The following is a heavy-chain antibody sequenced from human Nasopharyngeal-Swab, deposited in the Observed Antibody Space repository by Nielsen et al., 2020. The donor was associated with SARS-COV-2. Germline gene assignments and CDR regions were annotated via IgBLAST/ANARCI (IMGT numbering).Heavy chain of an antibody. Sequence: SLEISCAASGFTFDDYAMHWVRQAPGKGLEWVSGISWNSGSTGYADSVKGRFTISRDNAKNSLYLQMNSLRAEDTALYYCAKDISIVATIHAFDIWGQGTMVTVSS. CDR3: AKDISIVATIHAFDI. CDR1: GFTFDDYA. CDR2: ISWNSGST. D-gene: IGHD5-12*01. J-gene: IGHJ3*02. V-gene: IGHV3-9*01.